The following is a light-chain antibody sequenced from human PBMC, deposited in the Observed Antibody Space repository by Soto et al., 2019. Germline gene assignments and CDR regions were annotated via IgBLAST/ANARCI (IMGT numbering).Light chain of an antibody. V-gene: IGKV1-39*01. J-gene: IGKJ1*01. CDR1: QSVSRY. CDR3: QQSSSTPRT. CDR2: AAT. Sequence: DIQMTQSPSSLSASVGDRVTITCRASQSVSRYVNWYQQKPGKAPKFLIYAATSLQSGVPSRFSGSGSGTEFTLTISSLQPEDFATYYCQQSSSTPRTFGQGTRVEIK.